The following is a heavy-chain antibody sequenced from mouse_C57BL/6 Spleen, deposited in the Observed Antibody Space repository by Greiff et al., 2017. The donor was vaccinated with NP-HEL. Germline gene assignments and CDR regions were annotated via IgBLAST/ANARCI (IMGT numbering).Heavy chain of an antibody. D-gene: IGHD2-5*01. CDR1: GYSFTGYY. Sequence: VQLKESGPELVKPGASVKISCKASGYSFTGYYMNWVKQSPEKSLEWIGEINPSTGGTTYNQKFKAKATLTVDKSSSTAYMQLKSLTSEDSAVYYCARSGYSNYFYYWGQGTTLTVSS. CDR3: ARSGYSNYFYY. J-gene: IGHJ2*01. CDR2: INPSTGGT. V-gene: IGHV1-42*01.